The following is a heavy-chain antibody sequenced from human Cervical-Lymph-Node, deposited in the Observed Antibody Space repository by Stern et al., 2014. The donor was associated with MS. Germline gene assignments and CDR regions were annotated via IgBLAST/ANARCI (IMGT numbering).Heavy chain of an antibody. CDR1: GYTFTSYY. V-gene: IGHV1-46*01. Sequence: QVQLVQSGAEVKKPGASVKVSCKASGYTFTSYYINWVRQAPGQGLEWMGIINPSGGSKSYAQKFQGRVTMTRDTSTSTVYMELSSLRSEDTAVYYCAREVAGHRLGMMDVWGQGTTVTVSS. CDR3: AREVAGHRLGMMDV. D-gene: IGHD6-19*01. J-gene: IGHJ6*02. CDR2: INPSGGSK.